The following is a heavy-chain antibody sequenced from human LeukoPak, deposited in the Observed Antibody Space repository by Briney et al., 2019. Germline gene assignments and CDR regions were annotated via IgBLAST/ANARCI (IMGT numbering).Heavy chain of an antibody. V-gene: IGHV4-59*01. CDR3: ARDTQLALDY. J-gene: IGHJ4*02. CDR2: IYYSGST. CDR1: GGSISSYY. D-gene: IGHD6-13*01. Sequence: SETLSLTCTVSGGSISSYYWSWIRQPPGKGLEWIGYIYYSGSTNYNPSLKSRVTISVDTSKNQFSLKLSSVTAADTAVYYCARDTQLALDYWGQGTLVTVPS.